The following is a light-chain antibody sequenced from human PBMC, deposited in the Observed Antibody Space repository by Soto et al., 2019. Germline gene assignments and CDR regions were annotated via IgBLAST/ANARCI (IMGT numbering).Light chain of an antibody. J-gene: IGKJ4*01. CDR3: QQYNV. Sequence: DIQMTQSPSTLSAAVGDRVTITCRPSQAISDWLAWYQQRPGEAPRLLIYKASNLESGVPSRFSGSRSETECTLTISSLQPEDFVTDYCQQYNVFGGGTKVEI. CDR2: KAS. CDR1: QAISDW. V-gene: IGKV1-5*03.